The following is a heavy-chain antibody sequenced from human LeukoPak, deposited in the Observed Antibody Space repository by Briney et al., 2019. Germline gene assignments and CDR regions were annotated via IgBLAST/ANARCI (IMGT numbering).Heavy chain of an antibody. CDR1: GYTFTGYY. J-gene: IGHJ4*02. CDR3: ARSGVGAMIVAYYFDY. Sequence: GASVKVSCKASGYTFTGYYMHWVRQAPGQGLEWMGWINPNSGGTNYAQKFQGRATMTRDTSISTAYMELSRLRSDDTAVYYCARSGVGAMIVAYYFDYWGQGTLVTVSS. D-gene: IGHD3-22*01. CDR2: INPNSGGT. V-gene: IGHV1-2*02.